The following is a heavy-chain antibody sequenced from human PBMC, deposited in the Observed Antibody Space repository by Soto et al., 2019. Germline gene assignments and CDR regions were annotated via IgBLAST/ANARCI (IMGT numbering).Heavy chain of an antibody. D-gene: IGHD2-15*01. CDR2: ISYDGSSK. CDR1: GFTFSSYA. Sequence: GGSLRLSCAASGFTFSSYAMHWVRQAPGKGLEWVAVISYDGSSKYYADSVKGRFTISRDNSKNTLYLQMNSLRAEDTAVYYCASHGTCSGGSCYYFLAFDIWGQGTMVTVSS. V-gene: IGHV3-30-3*01. CDR3: ASHGTCSGGSCYYFLAFDI. J-gene: IGHJ3*02.